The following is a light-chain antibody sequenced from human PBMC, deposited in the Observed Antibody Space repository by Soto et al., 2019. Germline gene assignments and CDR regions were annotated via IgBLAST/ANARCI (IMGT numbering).Light chain of an antibody. Sequence: AHSPAGLSFSGWGTARLWCMSSQSINSDVAWYQQKVGQTPRLLIHGASKRATGIPDRFSGSGSGTDFTLTISRLETEDFAVYYCQQYGSSPRITFGQGTRLEIK. CDR3: QQYGSSPRIT. V-gene: IGKV3-20*01. J-gene: IGKJ5*01. CDR2: GAS. CDR1: QSINSD.